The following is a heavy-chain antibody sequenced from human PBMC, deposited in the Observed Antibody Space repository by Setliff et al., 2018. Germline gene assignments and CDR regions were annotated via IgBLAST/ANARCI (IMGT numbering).Heavy chain of an antibody. CDR1: GASITTSNSY. J-gene: IGHJ6*03. D-gene: IGHD3-10*01. V-gene: IGHV4-39*01. CDR3: ARHVGTRSRGYNYYYYFMDV. Sequence: ETLSLTCTVSGASITTSNSYWGWIRQPPGKGLEWIAHIYYSGNTFYNPSLGSRLTISGDTSKNQFSLKLSSVTAADTAVYYCARHVGTRSRGYNYYYYFMDVWGKGTTVTVSS. CDR2: IYYSGNT.